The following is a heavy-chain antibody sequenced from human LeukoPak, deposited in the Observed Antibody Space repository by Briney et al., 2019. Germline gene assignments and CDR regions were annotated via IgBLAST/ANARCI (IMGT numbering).Heavy chain of an antibody. Sequence: QPGGSLRLSCAASGSTFSSYEMNWVRQAPGKGLEWVSYINSGGSTLYYADSVKGRFTISRDNAKNSLYLQMNSLRAEDTAVYYCARIHNLGILAQFDYWGQGTLVTVSS. D-gene: IGHD1-1*01. CDR1: GSTFSSYE. J-gene: IGHJ4*02. CDR3: ARIHNLGILAQFDY. V-gene: IGHV3-48*03. CDR2: INSGGSTL.